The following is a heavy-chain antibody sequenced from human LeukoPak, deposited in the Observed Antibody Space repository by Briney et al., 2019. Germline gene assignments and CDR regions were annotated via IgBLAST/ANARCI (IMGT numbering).Heavy chain of an antibody. V-gene: IGHV3-64*01. CDR3: ARGGYYGSGRYYFDS. CDR1: GFTFSDYS. Sequence: TGGSLRLSCVASGFTFSDYSMHWVRQAPGKGLEYVSAISTNGGSTYYANSVKGRFTISRDNSKNTLYLQMNSLRAEDTAVYYCARGGYYGSGRYYFDSWGQGTLVTVSS. D-gene: IGHD3-3*01. CDR2: ISTNGGST. J-gene: IGHJ4*02.